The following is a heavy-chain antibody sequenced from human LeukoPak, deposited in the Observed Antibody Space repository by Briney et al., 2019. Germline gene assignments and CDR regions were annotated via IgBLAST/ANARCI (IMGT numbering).Heavy chain of an antibody. CDR2: ISYDGSNK. J-gene: IGHJ4*02. Sequence: PGGSLRLSCAASGFTFSSYAMHWVRQAPGKGLEWVAVISYDGSNKYYADSVKGRFTISRDNSKNTLYLQMDSLRAEDTAVYYCAREEVRFSDCSGGSCYPGRGFDYWGQGTLVTVSS. V-gene: IGHV3-30-3*01. CDR3: AREEVRFSDCSGGSCYPGRGFDY. CDR1: GFTFSSYA. D-gene: IGHD2-15*01.